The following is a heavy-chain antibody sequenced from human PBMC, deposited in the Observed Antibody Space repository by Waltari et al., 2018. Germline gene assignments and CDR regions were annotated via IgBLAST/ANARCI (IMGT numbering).Heavy chain of an antibody. V-gene: IGHV3-53*01. CDR2: IYSGGST. CDR3: ARNLFDIVAPGGYFDL. Sequence: EVQLVESGGGLIQPGGSLRLSCAASGFTVSSNYMSWVRQAPGKGLEWVSVIYSGGSTYYADSVKGRFTISRDNSKNTLYLQMNSLRAEDTAVYYCARNLFDIVAPGGYFDLWGRGTLVIVSS. D-gene: IGHD5-12*01. CDR1: GFTVSSNY. J-gene: IGHJ2*01.